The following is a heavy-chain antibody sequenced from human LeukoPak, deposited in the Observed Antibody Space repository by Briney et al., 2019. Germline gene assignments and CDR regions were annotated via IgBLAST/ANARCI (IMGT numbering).Heavy chain of an antibody. Sequence: PGGSLRLSCAASGFTFDDYGMSWVRQAPGKGLEWVSGINWNGGSTGYADSVKGRFTISRDNAKKSLYLQMNSLRAEDTALYHCARVYYGSGSLNGAFDIWGQGTMVTVSS. J-gene: IGHJ3*02. CDR1: GFTFDDYG. V-gene: IGHV3-20*01. CDR2: INWNGGST. D-gene: IGHD3-10*01. CDR3: ARVYYGSGSLNGAFDI.